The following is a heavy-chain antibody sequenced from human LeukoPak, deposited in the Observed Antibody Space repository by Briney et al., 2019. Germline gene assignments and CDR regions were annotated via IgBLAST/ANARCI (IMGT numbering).Heavy chain of an antibody. D-gene: IGHD2-2*01. V-gene: IGHV3-30*02. CDR3: AKENSAAPSLY. Sequence: GEFLRLSCAASGFTFSSCGMHWVRQAPGKGLEWVAFIRYDGTNKYYADSVKGRFTISRDNSKNTLYLQMNSLRAEDTAVYYCAKENSAAPSLYWGQGTLVTVSS. CDR2: IRYDGTNK. CDR1: GFTFSSCG. J-gene: IGHJ4*02.